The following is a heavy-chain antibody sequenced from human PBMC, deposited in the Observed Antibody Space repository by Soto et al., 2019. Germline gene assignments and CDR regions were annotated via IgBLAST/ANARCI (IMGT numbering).Heavy chain of an antibody. J-gene: IGHJ4*02. D-gene: IGHD3-10*01. V-gene: IGHV4-39*01. Sequence: QLQLQESGPGLVKPSETLSLTCTVSGGSISSSSYYWGWIRQPPGKGLEWIGSIYYSGSTYYNPSLKSRVTMSVDTSKNQFSLKLSSVTAADTAVYYCARGLWFGESSGPLDYWGQGTLVTVSS. CDR2: IYYSGST. CDR1: GGSISSSSYY. CDR3: ARGLWFGESSGPLDY.